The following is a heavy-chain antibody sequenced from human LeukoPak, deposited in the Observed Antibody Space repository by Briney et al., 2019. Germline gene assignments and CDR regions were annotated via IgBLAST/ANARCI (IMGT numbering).Heavy chain of an antibody. J-gene: IGHJ4*02. CDR1: GYTFTSYG. CDR2: ISAYNGNT. CDR3: ARDGWVDYDILTGYYGLGDY. Sequence: ASVKVSCTASGYTFTSYGISWVRQAPGQGLEWMGWISAYNGNTNYAQKLQGRVTMTTDTSTSTAYMELRSLRSDDTAVYYCARDGWVDYDILTGYYGLGDYWGQGTLVTVSS. D-gene: IGHD3-9*01. V-gene: IGHV1-18*01.